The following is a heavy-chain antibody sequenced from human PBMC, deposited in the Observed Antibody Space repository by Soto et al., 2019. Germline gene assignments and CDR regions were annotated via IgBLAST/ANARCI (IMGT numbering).Heavy chain of an antibody. Sequence: PLETLSLTCTVSGGSISSSVQYWGWIRQPPGKGLEWIGTIHYGGSTYYNPSLKSRVTISVDTSKNQFSLNLGSVTAADSAVYFCAGQLGYYDYWGRGTLVTVSS. CDR3: AGQLGYYDY. J-gene: IGHJ4*02. D-gene: IGHD3-3*02. CDR1: GGSISSSVQY. V-gene: IGHV4-39*01. CDR2: IHYGGST.